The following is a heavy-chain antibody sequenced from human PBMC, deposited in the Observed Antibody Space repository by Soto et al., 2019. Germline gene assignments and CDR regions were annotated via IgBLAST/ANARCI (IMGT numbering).Heavy chain of an antibody. J-gene: IGHJ4*02. Sequence: EVQLLDSGGHLVQPGRSLRLSCAASGLTISNYAMRWVRQAPGKGLEWVSTLSDRTYYTDSVRGRFTISRDTSENTLYLQMNSLGVEDTAVYYCARSLGPSRHFFDHWGQGTLVTVSS. CDR3: ARSLGPSRHFFDH. CDR1: GLTISNYA. CDR2: LSDRT. V-gene: IGHV3-23*01. D-gene: IGHD3-16*01.